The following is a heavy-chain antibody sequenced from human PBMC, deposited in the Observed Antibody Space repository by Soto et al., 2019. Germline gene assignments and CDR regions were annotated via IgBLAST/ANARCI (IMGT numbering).Heavy chain of an antibody. V-gene: IGHV1-69*08. Sequence: QVQLVQSGAEVKKPGSSVKVCCKASGGTFSSCTISWVRQSPGQGLEWMGRIIPILGIANYAQKFQGRVTITADKSTSTAYMELSSLRSEDMAVYYCAREEYYYGSGAFFDYWGQGTLVTVSS. D-gene: IGHD3-10*01. CDR3: AREEYYYGSGAFFDY. J-gene: IGHJ4*02. CDR2: IIPILGIA. CDR1: GGTFSSCT.